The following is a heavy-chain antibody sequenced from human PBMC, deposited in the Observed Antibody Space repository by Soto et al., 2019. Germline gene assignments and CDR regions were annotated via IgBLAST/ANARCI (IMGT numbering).Heavy chain of an antibody. V-gene: IGHV4-34*01. CDR3: ARALGYCSSTSCYTYPNYYYYYGMDV. Sequence: SETLSLTCAVSGGSFSGYYWSWIRQPLGKGLEWIGEINHSGSTNYNPSLKSRVTISVDTSKNQFSLKLSSVTAADTAVYYYARALGYCSSTSCYTYPNYYYYYGMDVWGQGTTVTVSS. J-gene: IGHJ6*02. CDR2: INHSGST. D-gene: IGHD2-2*02. CDR1: GGSFSGYY.